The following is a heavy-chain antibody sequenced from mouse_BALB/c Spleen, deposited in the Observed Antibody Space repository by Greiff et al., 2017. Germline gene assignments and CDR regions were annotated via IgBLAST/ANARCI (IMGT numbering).Heavy chain of an antibody. CDR1: GFNIKDTY. Sequence: VQLQQSGAELVKPGASVKLSCTASGFNIKDTYMHWVKQRPEQGLEWIGRIDPANGNTKYDPKFQGKATITADTSSNTAYLQLSSLTSEDTAVYYCARWDYGSFLDYWGQGTTLTVSS. CDR2: IDPANGNT. J-gene: IGHJ2*01. CDR3: ARWDYGSFLDY. V-gene: IGHV14-3*02. D-gene: IGHD1-1*01.